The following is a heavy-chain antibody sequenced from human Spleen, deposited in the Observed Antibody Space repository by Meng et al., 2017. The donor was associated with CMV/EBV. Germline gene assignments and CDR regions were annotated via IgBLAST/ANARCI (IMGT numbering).Heavy chain of an antibody. Sequence: LSLTCAASGFTFSSYAMSWVRQAPGKGLEWVSAISGSGGSTYYADSVKGRFTISRDNSKNTLYLQMNSLRAEDTAVYYCAKDIYSNYGGYWGQGTLVTVSS. D-gene: IGHD4-11*01. V-gene: IGHV3-23*01. CDR2: ISGSGGST. J-gene: IGHJ4*02. CDR1: GFTFSSYA. CDR3: AKDIYSNYGGY.